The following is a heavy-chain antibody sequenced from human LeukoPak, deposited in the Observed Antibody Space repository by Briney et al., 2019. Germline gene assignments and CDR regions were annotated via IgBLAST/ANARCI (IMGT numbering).Heavy chain of an antibody. Sequence: GGSPRLSCAASGFTFSSYAMSWVRQAPGKGLEWVSAISGSGGSTYYADSVKGRFTISRDNSKNTLYLQMNSLRAEDTAVYYCANLLGGDRGDYWGQGTLVTVSS. D-gene: IGHD2-21*02. V-gene: IGHV3-23*01. CDR1: GFTFSSYA. CDR2: ISGSGGST. CDR3: ANLLGGDRGDY. J-gene: IGHJ4*02.